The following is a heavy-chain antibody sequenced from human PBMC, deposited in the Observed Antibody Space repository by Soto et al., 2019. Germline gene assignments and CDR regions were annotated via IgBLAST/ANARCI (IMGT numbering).Heavy chain of an antibody. Sequence: GGSLRLSCAASGFTFSSYAMSWVRQAPGKGLEWVSAISGSGGSTYYADSVKGRFTISRDNSKNTLYLQMNSLRAEDTAVYYCAKEGGRTIKLRLGELSPDADEAFDYWGQGTLVTVSS. CDR2: ISGSGGST. CDR1: GFTFSSYA. V-gene: IGHV3-23*01. CDR3: AKEGGRTIKLRLGELSPDADEAFDY. J-gene: IGHJ4*02. D-gene: IGHD3-16*02.